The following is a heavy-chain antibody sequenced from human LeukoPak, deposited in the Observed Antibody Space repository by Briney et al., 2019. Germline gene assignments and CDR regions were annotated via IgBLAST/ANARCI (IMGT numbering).Heavy chain of an antibody. V-gene: IGHV3-30*03. CDR3: QEKYFDY. CDR2: ISYDGSNK. J-gene: IGHJ4*02. Sequence: PGGSLRLSCAASGFTFSSYGMHWVCQAPGPGLGLLAFISYDGSNKDYADSVKGRFTNSRDNYKNPLYPQRNSLRPEDTAVYYCQEKYFDYWGQVTLSPSPQ. CDR1: GFTFSSYG.